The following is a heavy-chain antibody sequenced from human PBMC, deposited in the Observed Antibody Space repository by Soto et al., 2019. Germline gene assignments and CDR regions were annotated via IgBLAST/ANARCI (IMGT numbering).Heavy chain of an antibody. Sequence: GASGKVGCKGSYCTFTKYGISWVRQAPGQVLEWIAWISAYNGDTNYAQKFQGRVTMTTDTSTSTAYMELRRLRSDDTAVYYCARTYGYGYAVYWGHGTRVSV. V-gene: IGHV1-18*01. D-gene: IGHD5-18*01. CDR2: ISAYNGDT. J-gene: IGHJ4*01. CDR3: ARTYGYGYAVY. CDR1: YCTFTKYG.